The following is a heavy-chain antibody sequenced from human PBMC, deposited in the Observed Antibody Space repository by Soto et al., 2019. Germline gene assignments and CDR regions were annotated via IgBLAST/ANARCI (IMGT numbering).Heavy chain of an antibody. CDR3: AKPTEIVLMVYANPGAFDL. Sequence: GGSLRLSCAASGFTFRSYAMSWVRQAPGKGLEWVSAISGSGGSTYYADSVKGRFTMSRDNSKNTLYLQMNSLRAEDTAVYYCAKPTEIVLMVYANPGAFDLWSQGTMVIASS. CDR1: GFTFRSYA. V-gene: IGHV3-23*01. J-gene: IGHJ3*01. CDR2: ISGSGGST. D-gene: IGHD2-8*01.